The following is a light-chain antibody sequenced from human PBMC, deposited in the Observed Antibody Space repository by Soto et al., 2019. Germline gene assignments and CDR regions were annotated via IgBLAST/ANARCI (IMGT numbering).Light chain of an antibody. CDR2: KAS. V-gene: IGKV1-5*03. CDR3: QQDQSFPYT. CDR1: QSISIG. Sequence: DIQMTQSPSTLSASVGDRVTITCRASQSISIGLAWYQQKPGKAPNLLIYKASRLESGVPSRFSGSGSGTEFTLRISSLQPDDFATYYCQQDQSFPYTFGRGTKVEVK. J-gene: IGKJ2*01.